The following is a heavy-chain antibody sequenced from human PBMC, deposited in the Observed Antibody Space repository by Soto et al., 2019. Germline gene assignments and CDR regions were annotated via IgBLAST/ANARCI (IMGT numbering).Heavy chain of an antibody. D-gene: IGHD2-8*02. CDR2: IYYSGST. CDR1: GGSVSSSSYY. V-gene: IGHV4-39*07. CDR3: ARDKITGLFDY. Sequence: SETLSLTCTVSGGSVSSSSYYWGWIRQPPGKGLEWIGSIYYSGSTYYNPPLKSRVTISVDTSKNQFSLKLTSVTAADTALYYCARDKITGLFDYWGQGTLVTVSS. J-gene: IGHJ4*02.